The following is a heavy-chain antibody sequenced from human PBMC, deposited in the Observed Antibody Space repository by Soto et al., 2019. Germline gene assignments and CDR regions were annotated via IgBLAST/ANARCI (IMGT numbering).Heavy chain of an antibody. J-gene: IGHJ6*04. CDR2: ISGYTGNP. D-gene: IGHD3-9*01. V-gene: IGHV1-18*01. CDR3: ARVPHNFNWVPYGLDI. Sequence: QVQLVQSGAEVKKPGATVKVSCKASGYIFTSDGFRWVRQAPGEGLELMGWISGYTGNPEYGQKFQDRVTMTTNTSTRTVYLELRRLRSDYSAVYYCARVPHNFNWVPYGLDIWGEGTTVTVSS. CDR1: GYIFTSDG.